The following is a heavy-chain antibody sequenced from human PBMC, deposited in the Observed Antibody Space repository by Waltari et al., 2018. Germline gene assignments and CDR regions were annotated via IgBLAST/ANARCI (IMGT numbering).Heavy chain of an antibody. CDR2: IIPIFGTA. J-gene: IGHJ4*02. D-gene: IGHD4-17*01. CDR1: GGTFSSYA. CDR3: ARVTRDYGDYSFDY. Sequence: QVQLVQSEAEVKKPGSSVKVSCKASGGTFSSYAIILVRPAPGQGLEWMGGIIPIFGTANYAQKFQGRVTITADESTSTAYMELSSLRSEDTAVYYCARVTRDYGDYSFDYWGQGTLVTVSS. V-gene: IGHV1-69*12.